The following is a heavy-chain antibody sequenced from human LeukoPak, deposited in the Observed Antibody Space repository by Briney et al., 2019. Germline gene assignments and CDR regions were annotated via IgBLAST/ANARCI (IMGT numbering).Heavy chain of an antibody. J-gene: IGHJ4*02. Sequence: GGSLTLSCAASGFTFSSYAMHWVRQAPGKGLEWVAVISYDGSNKYYADSVKGRFTISRDNSKNTMYLQMTSLRAEDTAVYYCARERQSTTVTPDYWGQGTLVTVSS. CDR3: ARERQSTTVTPDY. CDR2: ISYDGSNK. V-gene: IGHV3-30-3*01. D-gene: IGHD4-17*01. CDR1: GFTFSSYA.